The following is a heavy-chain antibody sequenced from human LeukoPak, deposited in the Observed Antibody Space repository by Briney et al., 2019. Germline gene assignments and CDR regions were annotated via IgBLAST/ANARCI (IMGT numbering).Heavy chain of an antibody. Sequence: ASVKVSCKASGYTFTGYYMHWVRQAPGQGLEWMGWINPNSGGTNYAQKFQGRVTMTRDTSISTAYMELSRLRSDDTAVYYCARGATKYYDILTTGYGRSYYYYYMDVWGKGTTVTVSS. J-gene: IGHJ6*03. CDR3: ARGATKYYDILTTGYGRSYYYYYMDV. CDR1: GYTFTGYY. CDR2: INPNSGGT. D-gene: IGHD3-9*01. V-gene: IGHV1-2*02.